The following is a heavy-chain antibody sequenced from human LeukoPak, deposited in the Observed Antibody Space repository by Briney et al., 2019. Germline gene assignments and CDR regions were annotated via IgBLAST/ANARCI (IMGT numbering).Heavy chain of an antibody. D-gene: IGHD5-24*01. CDR3: AVEMATVNY. J-gene: IGHJ4*02. CDR1: GGSISSYY. Sequence: PSETLSLTCTVSGGSISSYYWSWIRQPPGKGLEWIGYIYYSGSTNYNPSLKSRVTISVDTSKNQFSLKLSSVTAADTAVYYCAVEMATVNYWGQGTLVTVSS. CDR2: IYYSGST. V-gene: IGHV4-59*08.